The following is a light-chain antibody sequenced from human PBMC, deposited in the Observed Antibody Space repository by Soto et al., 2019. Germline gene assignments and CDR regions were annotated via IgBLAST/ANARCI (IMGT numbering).Light chain of an antibody. CDR3: QQYGSSPHT. Sequence: EIVLTQSPGTLSLSPGERATLSCRASQSVSSSYLACYQHKPGQAPRLLIYGASSRATGIPDRFSGSGSGTALTLTISRLEPEDFAVYYCQQYGSSPHTFGQGTKLEIK. CDR2: GAS. V-gene: IGKV3-20*01. J-gene: IGKJ2*01. CDR1: QSVSSSY.